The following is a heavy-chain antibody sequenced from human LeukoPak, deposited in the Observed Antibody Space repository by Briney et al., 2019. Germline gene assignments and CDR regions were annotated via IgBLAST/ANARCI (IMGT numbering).Heavy chain of an antibody. CDR1: AGSFSGYY. CDR2: INHSGST. V-gene: IGHV4-34*01. J-gene: IGHJ4*02. D-gene: IGHD6-13*01. CDR3: ARSYSSSSGGGFDY. Sequence: PSETLSLTCAVYAGSFSGYYWSWIRHPPGKGLEWIGEINHSGSTNYNPYLKSRVTISVDTSKNQFSLKLSSVTAADTAVYYCARSYSSSSGGGFDYWGPGTLVTVSS.